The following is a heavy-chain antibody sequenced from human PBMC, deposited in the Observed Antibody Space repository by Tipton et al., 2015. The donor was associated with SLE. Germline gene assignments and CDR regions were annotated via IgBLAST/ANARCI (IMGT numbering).Heavy chain of an antibody. J-gene: IGHJ6*02. V-gene: IGHV3-74*01. CDR1: GFTFSNYW. CDR2: INGDGGRT. CDR3: GKGMDV. Sequence: GSLRLSCAASGFTFSNYWMHWVRQVPGKGLVWVSRINGDGGRTRYADSVKGRFTISRDNAKNTLYLQMNSLRVEDTAVYYCGKGMDVWGQGTTVTVSS.